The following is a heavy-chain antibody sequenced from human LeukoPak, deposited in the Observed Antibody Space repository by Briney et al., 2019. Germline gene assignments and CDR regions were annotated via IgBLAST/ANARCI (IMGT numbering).Heavy chain of an antibody. CDR2: INHSGST. J-gene: IGHJ4*02. Sequence: SETLSLTCAVYGGSFSGYHWSWIRQPPGKGLEWIGEINHSGSTNYNPSLKSRVTISVDTSKNQFSLKLSSVTAADTAVYYCARDYGDLLFDYWGQGTLVTVSS. CDR3: ARDYGDLLFDY. V-gene: IGHV4-34*01. CDR1: GGSFSGYH. D-gene: IGHD4-17*01.